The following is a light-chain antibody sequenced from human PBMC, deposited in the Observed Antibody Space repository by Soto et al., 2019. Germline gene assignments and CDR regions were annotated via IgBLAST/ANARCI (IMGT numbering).Light chain of an antibody. CDR3: QQYNNWPQT. V-gene: IGKV3-15*01. J-gene: IGKJ1*01. CDR2: DAS. Sequence: EIVLTQSASTLSSFPGDRVTLSCRASQSVTSKLAWYQQKPGQAPRLLIYDASTRATGIPARFSGSGSGTEFTRTISSLQSEDFAVYYCQQYNNWPQTFGQGTKVDI. CDR1: QSVTSK.